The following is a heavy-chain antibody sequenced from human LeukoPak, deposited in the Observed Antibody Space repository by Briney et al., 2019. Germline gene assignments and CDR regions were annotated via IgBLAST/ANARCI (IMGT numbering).Heavy chain of an antibody. V-gene: IGHV1-18*01. J-gene: IGHJ4*02. CDR3: ARVSDYGDFGYY. CDR2: ISAYNGNT. D-gene: IGHD4-17*01. Sequence: ASVKVSCKASGYSFTSYGISWVRQAPGQGLEWMGWISAYNGNTNYAQKLQGRVTMTTDTSTSTAYMELRSLRSDDTAVYYCARVSDYGDFGYYWGQGTLVTVSS. CDR1: GYSFTSYG.